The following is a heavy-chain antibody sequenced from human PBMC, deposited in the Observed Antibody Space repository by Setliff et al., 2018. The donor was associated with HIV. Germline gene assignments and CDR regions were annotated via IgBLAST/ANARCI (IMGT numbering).Heavy chain of an antibody. J-gene: IGHJ5*02. V-gene: IGHV4-31*03. CDR1: GGPISSGDYY. CDR3: ARVEAYSRGRGGFDP. CDR2: IYHSGTT. Sequence: PSETLSLTCTVSGGPISSGDYYWTWIRQHPEKGLNWIGYIYHSGTTYYNPSLRSRVTISIDTSKDQFPLDLTSVTAADTGVYYCARVEAYSRGRGGFDPWGQGTRGTV. D-gene: IGHD6-19*01.